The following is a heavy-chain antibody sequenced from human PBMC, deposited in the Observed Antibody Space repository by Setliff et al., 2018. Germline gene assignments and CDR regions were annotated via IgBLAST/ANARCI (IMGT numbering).Heavy chain of an antibody. D-gene: IGHD3-10*01. CDR3: ARVFYYVSGSYLYYFDS. CDR1: GGSISSHY. Sequence: PSETLSLTCTVSGGSISSHYWNWIRQPPGKGLEWIGYIFYSGSTNYNPSLKSRVTISVDTSKNQFSLKLSSVTAADTAVYYCARVFYYVSGSYLYYFDSWGQGTLVTVSS. V-gene: IGHV4-59*11. J-gene: IGHJ4*02. CDR2: IFYSGST.